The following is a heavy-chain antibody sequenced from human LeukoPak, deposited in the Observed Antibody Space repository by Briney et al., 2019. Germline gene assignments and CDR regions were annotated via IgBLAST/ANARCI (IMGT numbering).Heavy chain of an antibody. CDR2: ISAYNGNT. V-gene: IGHV1-18*01. CDR3: ARVNSYSSGSLLGY. CDR1: GYTFTSYD. Sequence: AASVKVSCKASGYTFTSYDINWVRQAPGQGLEWMGWISAYNGNTNYAQKLQGRVTMTTDTSTSTAYMELRSLRSDDTAVYYCARVNSYSSGSLLGYWGQGTLVTVSS. J-gene: IGHJ4*02. D-gene: IGHD3-22*01.